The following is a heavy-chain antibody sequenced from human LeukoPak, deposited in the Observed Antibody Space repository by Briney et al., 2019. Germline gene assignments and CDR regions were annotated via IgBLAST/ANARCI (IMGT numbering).Heavy chain of an antibody. J-gene: IGHJ4*02. D-gene: IGHD1-26*01. V-gene: IGHV1-18*01. CDR3: ARVGGSASEWELLSYDFDY. Sequence: ASVKVSCMASGYTFTSYGISWVRQAPGQGLEWMGWISAYNGNTNYAQKLQGRVTMTTDTSTSTAYMELRSLRSDDTAVYYCARVGGSASEWELLSYDFDYWGQGTLVTVSS. CDR2: ISAYNGNT. CDR1: GYTFTSYG.